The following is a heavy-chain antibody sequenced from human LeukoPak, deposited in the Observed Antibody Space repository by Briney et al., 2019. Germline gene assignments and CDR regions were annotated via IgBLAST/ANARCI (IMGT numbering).Heavy chain of an antibody. CDR2: INPSGGST. D-gene: IGHD2-8*01. CDR3: ARDTCTNGVCYIP. J-gene: IGHJ5*02. CDR1: GYTFTSYY. V-gene: IGHV1-46*01. Sequence: ASVKVSCKAPGYTFTSYYMHWVRQAPGQGLEWMGIINPSGGSTSYAQKFQGRVTMTRDTSTSTVYMELSSLRSEDTAVYYCARDTCTNGVCYIPWGQGTLVTVSS.